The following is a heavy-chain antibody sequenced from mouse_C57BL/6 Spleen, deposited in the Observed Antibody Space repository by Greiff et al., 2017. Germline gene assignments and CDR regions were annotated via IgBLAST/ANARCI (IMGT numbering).Heavy chain of an antibody. Sequence: VQVVESGPGLVAPSQSLSITCTVSGFSLTSYAISWVRQPPGKGLEWLGVIWTGGGTNYNSALKSRLSISKDNSKSQVFLKMNSLQTDDTARYYCARTYYSNYYYAMDYWGQGTSVTVSS. J-gene: IGHJ4*01. CDR1: GFSLTSYA. CDR2: IWTGGGT. D-gene: IGHD2-5*01. V-gene: IGHV2-9-1*01. CDR3: ARTYYSNYYYAMDY.